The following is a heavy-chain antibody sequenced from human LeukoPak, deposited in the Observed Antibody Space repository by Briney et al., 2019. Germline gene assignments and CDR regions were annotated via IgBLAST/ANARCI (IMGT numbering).Heavy chain of an antibody. CDR2: ISGSGGRT. J-gene: IGHJ4*02. CDR1: RLGNSSNA. Sequence: GGSLRLSCEEPRLGNSSNAMSWVRHATGKGLEWVSAISGSGGRTYYADSVKGRFTISRDNSKSTVYLQMNSLRAEDTAVYYCAKGGYYDSSGYGAGYYFDYWGQGTLVTVSS. V-gene: IGHV3-23*01. CDR3: AKGGYYDSSGYGAGYYFDY. D-gene: IGHD3-22*01.